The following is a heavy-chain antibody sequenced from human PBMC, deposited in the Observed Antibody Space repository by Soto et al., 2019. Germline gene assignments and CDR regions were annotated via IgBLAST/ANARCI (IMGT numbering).Heavy chain of an antibody. J-gene: IGHJ3*02. CDR3: ATDGTPGSDAFDI. CDR2: INPNSGGT. Sequence: ASVKVSCKASGYTFTGYHMHWVRQAPGQGLEWMGWINPNSGGTNYAQKFQGWVTMTRDTSISTAYMELSRLRSDDTAVYYCATDGTPGSDAFDIWGQGTLVTVSS. CDR1: GYTFTGYH. V-gene: IGHV1-2*04. D-gene: IGHD1-26*01.